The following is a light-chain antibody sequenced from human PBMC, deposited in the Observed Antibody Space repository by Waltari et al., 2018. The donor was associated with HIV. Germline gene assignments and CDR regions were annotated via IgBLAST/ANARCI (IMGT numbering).Light chain of an antibody. CDR3: SSYTGTSTLYV. CDR1: NRDLGANNY. CDR2: EVR. J-gene: IGLJ1*01. V-gene: IGLV2-14*01. Sequence: QSALTQPASVSGSPGQPITISCTGTNRDLGANNYVSWYQQHPDNAPKLLIYEVRNRPSGVAKRFSGSESGTTASLTISGRQAEDEADYYCSSYTGTSTLYVFGPGTKVTVL.